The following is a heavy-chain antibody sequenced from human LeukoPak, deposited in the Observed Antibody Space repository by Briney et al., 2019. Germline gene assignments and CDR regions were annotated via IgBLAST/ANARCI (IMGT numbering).Heavy chain of an antibody. D-gene: IGHD2-2*02. J-gene: IGHJ6*02. CDR3: ARGYIVVVPAAIVQSSYYYYYGMDV. V-gene: IGHV4-34*01. Sequence: SSETLSLTCAVYGGSFSGYYWSWIRQPPGKGLEWIGEINHSGSTNYNPSLKSRVTISVDTSKNQFSLKLSSVTAADTAVYYCARGYIVVVPAAIVQSSYYYYYGMDVWGQGTTVTVSS. CDR2: INHSGST. CDR1: GGSFSGYY.